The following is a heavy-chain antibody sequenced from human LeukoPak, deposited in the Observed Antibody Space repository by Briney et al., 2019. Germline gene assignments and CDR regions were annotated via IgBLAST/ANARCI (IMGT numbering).Heavy chain of an antibody. CDR2: INHSGST. Sequence: SETLSLTCAVYGGSFSGYYWSWIRQPPGKGLEWIGEINHSGSTNYNPSLKSRVIISVDTSKNQFSLKLSPVTAADTAVYYCARVEEGYGSGRRENYYYYYMDVWGKGTTVTISS. CDR1: GGSFSGYY. D-gene: IGHD3-10*01. J-gene: IGHJ6*03. CDR3: ARVEEGYGSGRRENYYYYYMDV. V-gene: IGHV4-34*01.